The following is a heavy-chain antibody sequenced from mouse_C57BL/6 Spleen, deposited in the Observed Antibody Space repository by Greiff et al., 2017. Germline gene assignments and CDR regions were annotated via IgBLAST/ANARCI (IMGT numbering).Heavy chain of an antibody. D-gene: IGHD2-3*01. CDR2: IDPSDSYT. CDR1: GYTFTSYW. V-gene: IGHV1-69*01. J-gene: IGHJ2*01. CDR3: TRPIYDGYSIDFDY. Sequence: QVQLQQPGAELVMPGASVTLSCKASGYTFTSYWMHWVKQRPGQGLEWIGEIDPSDSYTNYNQKFKGKSTLTVDKSSSTAYMQLSSLTNEDSAVYYCTRPIYDGYSIDFDYWGQGTTLTVSS.